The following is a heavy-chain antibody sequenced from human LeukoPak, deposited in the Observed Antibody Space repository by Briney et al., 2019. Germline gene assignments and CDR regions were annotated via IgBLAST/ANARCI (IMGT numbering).Heavy chain of an antibody. CDR3: ARDVFFRAHNWFDP. J-gene: IGHJ5*02. Sequence: SETLSLTCTVSGGSISSGSYYWSWLRQPAGKGLEWIGRIYTSGSANYNPSLKSRVTMSLDTSRNQISLKLTAVTAADTAVYYCARDVFFRAHNWFDPWGQGTLVTVSS. D-gene: IGHD2/OR15-2a*01. CDR1: GGSISSGSYY. CDR2: IYTSGSA. V-gene: IGHV4-61*02.